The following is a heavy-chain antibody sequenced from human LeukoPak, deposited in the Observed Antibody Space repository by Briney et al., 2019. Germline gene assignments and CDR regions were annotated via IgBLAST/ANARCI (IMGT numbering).Heavy chain of an antibody. Sequence: ASVKVSCKASGYTFTSYDINWVRQATGQGLEWMGWMNPYSGNTGYAQKFQGRVTITRNTSISTAYMELSSLRSEDTAVYYCARSRTGYISGLIEWLWFDPWGQGTLVTVSS. V-gene: IGHV1-8*03. CDR3: ARSRTGYISGLIEWLWFDP. J-gene: IGHJ5*02. D-gene: IGHD6-19*01. CDR1: GYTFTSYD. CDR2: MNPYSGNT.